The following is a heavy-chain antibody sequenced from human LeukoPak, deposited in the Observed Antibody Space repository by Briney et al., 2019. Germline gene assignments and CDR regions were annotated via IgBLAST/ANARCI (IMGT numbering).Heavy chain of an antibody. Sequence: PGGTLRLSCAASGFTFSSYGMSWVRQAPRKGLEWVSAISGSGGSTYYADSVKGRFTISRDNSKNTLYLQMNSLRAEDTAVYYCAKVIQRKIDYWGQGTPVTVSS. CDR1: GFTFSSYG. D-gene: IGHD6-25*01. J-gene: IGHJ4*02. CDR3: AKVIQRKIDY. CDR2: ISGSGGST. V-gene: IGHV3-23*01.